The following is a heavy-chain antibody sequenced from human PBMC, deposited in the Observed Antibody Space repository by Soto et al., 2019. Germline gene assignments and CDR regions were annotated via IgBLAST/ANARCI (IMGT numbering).Heavy chain of an antibody. CDR2: IVASGDGT. CDR1: GFTFSTYA. CDR3: ARDGGRITMIVVVTDLDY. Sequence: GGSLRLSCAASGFTFSTYAMSWVRRAPGKGLEWVAAIVASGDGTYYADSVKGRFTISRDNSKNTLYLQMNSLRAEDTAVYYCARDGGRITMIVVVTDLDYWGQGTLVTVSS. V-gene: IGHV3-23*01. J-gene: IGHJ4*02. D-gene: IGHD3-22*01.